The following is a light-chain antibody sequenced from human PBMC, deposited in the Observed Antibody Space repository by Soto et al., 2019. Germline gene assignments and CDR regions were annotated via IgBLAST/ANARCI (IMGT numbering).Light chain of an antibody. CDR1: SSDVGGYNY. Sequence: QSVLTQPASVSGSPGQSITISCTGTSSDVGGYNYVSWFQQYPGKAPKRMIFEVSNRPSGVSNRFSGSKSGNKASLTISGLQAEDEGNYYCSSYTSSSTHVFGGGTKLTVL. CDR3: SSYTSSSTHV. J-gene: IGLJ2*01. CDR2: EVS. V-gene: IGLV2-14*01.